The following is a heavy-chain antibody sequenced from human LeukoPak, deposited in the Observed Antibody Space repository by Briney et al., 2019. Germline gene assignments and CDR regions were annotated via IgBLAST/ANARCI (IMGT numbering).Heavy chain of an antibody. J-gene: IGHJ6*03. CDR1: GFTFGDYA. CDR2: ISSSSSYI. CDR3: ARVVTMVRGVSYYYMDV. Sequence: MSGGSLRLSCTASGFTFGDYAMTWVRQAPGKGLEWVSSISSSSSYIYCADSVKGRFTISRDNAKNSLYLQMNSLRAEDTAVYYCARVVTMVRGVSYYYMDVWGKGTTVTVSS. D-gene: IGHD3-10*01. V-gene: IGHV3-21*01.